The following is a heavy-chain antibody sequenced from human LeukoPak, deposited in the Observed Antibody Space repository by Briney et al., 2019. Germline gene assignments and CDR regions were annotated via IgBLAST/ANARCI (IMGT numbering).Heavy chain of an antibody. CDR2: ISSASTYI. D-gene: IGHD3/OR15-3a*01. CDR1: GFTFAAHS. J-gene: IGHJ4*02. CDR3: AGFETRGTGDFDH. V-gene: IGHV3-21*06. Sequence: GGSLRLSCAASGFTFAAHSMNWSAKPPGKGWSGFASISSASTYIIYAESMRGRFTISRDDAKNSLFLQMNSLRAEDTAVYYCAGFETRGTGDFDHWGQGTLVTVSS.